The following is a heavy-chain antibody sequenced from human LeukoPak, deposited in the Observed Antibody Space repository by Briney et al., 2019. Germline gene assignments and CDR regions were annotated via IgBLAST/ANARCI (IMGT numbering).Heavy chain of an antibody. CDR1: GGSISSYY. J-gene: IGHJ4*02. V-gene: IGHV4-59*12. D-gene: IGHD2-15*01. CDR3: ARVCSGGTCLDY. Sequence: KPSETLSLTCTVSGGSISSYYWSWIRQPPGKGLEWIGYIYYSGSTNYNPSLKSRVTISVDTSKNQFSLKLSSVTAADTAVYYCARVCSGGTCLDYWGQGTLVTVSS. CDR2: IYYSGST.